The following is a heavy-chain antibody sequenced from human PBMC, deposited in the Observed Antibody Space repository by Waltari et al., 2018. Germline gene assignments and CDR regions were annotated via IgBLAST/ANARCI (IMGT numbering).Heavy chain of an antibody. J-gene: IGHJ4*02. D-gene: IGHD3-22*01. CDR3: ATQDAEYYYDSSGYPPDNY. CDR1: GFTFSSYA. V-gene: IGHV3-23*04. Sequence: EVQLVESGGGLVQPGGSLRLSCAASGFTFSSYAMSWVRQAPGKGLDWVSAISGSGGSTYYADSVKGRFTISRDNSKNTLYLQMNSLRAEDTAVYYCATQDAEYYYDSSGYPPDNYWGQGTLVTVSA. CDR2: ISGSGGST.